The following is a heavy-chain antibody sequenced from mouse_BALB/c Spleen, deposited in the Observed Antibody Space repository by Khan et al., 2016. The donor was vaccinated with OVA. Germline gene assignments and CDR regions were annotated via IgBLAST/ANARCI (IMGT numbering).Heavy chain of an antibody. CDR1: GFSLTSYG. CDR2: IWAGGST. J-gene: IGHJ1*01. CDR3: ARYDGNYGWYFDV. D-gene: IGHD2-1*01. Sequence: QVQLKHSGPAMVAPSQSLSITCTVSGFSLTSYGVHWVRQPPGKGLEWLGVIWAGGSTNYNSALMSRLRISKDNSKSQVFLKMNSLQTDDTAMYYCARYDGNYGWYFDVWGAGTTVTVSS. V-gene: IGHV2-9*02.